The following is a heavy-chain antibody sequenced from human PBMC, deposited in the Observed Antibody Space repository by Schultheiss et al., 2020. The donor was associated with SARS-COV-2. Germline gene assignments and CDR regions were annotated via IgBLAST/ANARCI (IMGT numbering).Heavy chain of an antibody. D-gene: IGHD3-16*01. CDR2: TRNKANSYTT. CDR1: GFTFSDHY. V-gene: IGHV3-72*01. Sequence: GESLKISCAASGFTFSDHYMDWVRQAPGKGLEWVGRTRNKANSYTTEYAASVKGRFTISRDDSKNSLYLQMNSLKTEDTAVYYCARVSRGFDYWGQGTLVTVSS. CDR3: ARVSRGFDY. J-gene: IGHJ4*02.